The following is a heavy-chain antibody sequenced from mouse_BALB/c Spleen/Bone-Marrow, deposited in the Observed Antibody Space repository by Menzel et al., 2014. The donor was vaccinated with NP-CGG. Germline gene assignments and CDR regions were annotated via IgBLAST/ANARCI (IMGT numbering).Heavy chain of an antibody. Sequence: EVKLEESGAELVKPGASVKLSCTASAFTIKDAFMPWVKQRPKQGLEWIGRIDPANVNTKYDTKFQGKATITADTSSNTAYLLLSSLTSEDTAVYYCAVYYYGRSSFAYWGQGTLVTVSA. CDR1: AFTIKDAF. CDR2: IDPANVNT. D-gene: IGHD1-1*01. CDR3: AVYYYGRSSFAY. J-gene: IGHJ3*01. V-gene: IGHV14-3*02.